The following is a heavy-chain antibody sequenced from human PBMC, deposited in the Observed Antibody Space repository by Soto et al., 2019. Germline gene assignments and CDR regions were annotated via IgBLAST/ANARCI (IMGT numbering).Heavy chain of an antibody. J-gene: IGHJ6*02. V-gene: IGHV1-69*12. CDR1: GGTFSSYA. D-gene: IGHD1-26*01. Sequence: QVQLVQSGAEVKKPGSSVKVSCKASGGTFSSYAISWVRQAPGQGLEWMGGIIPIFGTADYAQTFQGRVTLTADESTSTAYMELSSLRSEATAVYYCASHTGSSPEGRYYYGMDVWGQGTTVTVSS. CDR3: ASHTGSSPEGRYYYGMDV. CDR2: IIPIFGTA.